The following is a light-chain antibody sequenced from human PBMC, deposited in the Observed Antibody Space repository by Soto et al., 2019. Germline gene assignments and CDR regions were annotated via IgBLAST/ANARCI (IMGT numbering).Light chain of an antibody. CDR2: GAS. CDR1: QSVSRN. CDR3: QEYSKWPLFT. Sequence: EIVVTQSPGIVSVSPGERATLSCRASQSVSRNLAWYQQKPGQAPTLLIYGASTRATGIPARFTGSGSGTEFTLTISSLQSEDFAVYYCQEYSKWPLFTFGPGTKVDIK. J-gene: IGKJ3*01. V-gene: IGKV3-15*01.